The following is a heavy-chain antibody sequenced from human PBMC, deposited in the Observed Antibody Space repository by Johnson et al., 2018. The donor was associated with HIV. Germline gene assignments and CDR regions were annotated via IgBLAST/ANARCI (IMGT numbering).Heavy chain of an antibody. CDR1: GFTFSGSA. CDR2: IRGRANTYAT. D-gene: IGHD3-16*01. J-gene: IGHJ3*02. CDR3: ARDVKVCAFDI. Sequence: VQLVESGGGLVQPGGSLELSCAASGFTFSGSAMHWVRQASGKGLEWVGRIRGRANTYATAYAASLKGRFTISRDNSKNTLYLQMNSLRAEDTAVYYCARDVKVCAFDIWGQGTMVTVSS. V-gene: IGHV3-73*01.